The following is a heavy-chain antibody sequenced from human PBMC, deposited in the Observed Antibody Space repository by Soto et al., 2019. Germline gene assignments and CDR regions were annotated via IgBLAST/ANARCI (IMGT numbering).Heavy chain of an antibody. CDR3: ASTPIWGSTSLPFDP. D-gene: IGHD2-2*01. Sequence: SLKVSCKASGGTFSSYAISWVRQAPGQGLEWMGGIIPIFGTANYAQKFQGRVTITADESTSTAYMELSSLRSEDTAVYYCASTPIWGSTSLPFDPWGQGTLVTVSS. CDR2: IIPIFGTA. CDR1: GGTFSSYA. J-gene: IGHJ5*02. V-gene: IGHV1-69*13.